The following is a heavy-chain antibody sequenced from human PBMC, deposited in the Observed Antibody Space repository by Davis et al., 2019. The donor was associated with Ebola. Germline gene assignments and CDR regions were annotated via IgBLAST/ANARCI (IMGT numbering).Heavy chain of an antibody. D-gene: IGHD6-19*01. Sequence: GSLSLSCAASGFTISDYWMSWVRQVPGKGLEWVANIKQDGSEKSYVDSVKGRFTIYRDNAQNSLYLQMNSLRAEDTDVYYCARVKKTVAGGDYWGQGTLVTVSS. V-gene: IGHV3-7*03. J-gene: IGHJ4*02. CDR2: IKQDGSEK. CDR3: ARVKKTVAGGDY. CDR1: GFTISDYW.